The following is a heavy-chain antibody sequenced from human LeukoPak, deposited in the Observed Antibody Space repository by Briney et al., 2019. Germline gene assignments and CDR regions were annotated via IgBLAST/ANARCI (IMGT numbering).Heavy chain of an antibody. V-gene: IGHV1-2*02. J-gene: IGHJ3*02. Sequence: ASVKVSCKASGYTFTGYYMHWVRQAPGHGLEWMGWINPNSGGTNYAQKFQGRVTMTMDTSISTVYMELSRLRSDDTAVYYCARVFVYGDYYDAFDIWGQGTMVTVSS. D-gene: IGHD4-17*01. CDR1: GYTFTGYY. CDR2: INPNSGGT. CDR3: ARVFVYGDYYDAFDI.